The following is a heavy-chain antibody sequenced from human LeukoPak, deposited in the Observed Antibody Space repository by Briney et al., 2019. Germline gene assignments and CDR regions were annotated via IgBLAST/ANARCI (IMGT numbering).Heavy chain of an antibody. D-gene: IGHD3-10*01. CDR1: GFIVSSNY. V-gene: IGHV3-53*01. Sequence: GGSLRLSCAASGFIVSSNYMSWVRQAPGKGLEWVSVIYSGGRTYYADSVKGRFTISRDNSRNTLYLQMDSLRAEDTAVYYCARGLGRELDGAFDIWGQGTMVTVSS. J-gene: IGHJ3*02. CDR2: IYSGGRT. CDR3: ARGLGRELDGAFDI.